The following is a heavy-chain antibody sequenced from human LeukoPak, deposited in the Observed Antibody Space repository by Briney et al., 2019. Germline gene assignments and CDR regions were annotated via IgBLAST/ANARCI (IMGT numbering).Heavy chain of an antibody. CDR2: IFPGDSDI. J-gene: IGHJ4*02. CDR1: GYNFTNYW. Sequence: GESLKISCKGSGYNFTNYWIAWVRQMPGKGLEWMGIIFPGDSDIRYSPSFQGQVTISADKSISTAYLQWSSLKASDTAMYYCARDASSSWYRYFDYWGQGTLVTVSS. CDR3: ARDASSSWYRYFDY. V-gene: IGHV5-51*01. D-gene: IGHD6-13*01.